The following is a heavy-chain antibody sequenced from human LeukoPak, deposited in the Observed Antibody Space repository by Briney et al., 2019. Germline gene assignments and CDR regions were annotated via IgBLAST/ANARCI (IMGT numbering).Heavy chain of an antibody. CDR2: IYYSGST. CDR1: GGSISSSSYY. J-gene: IGHJ4*02. Sequence: SETLSLTCTVSGGSISSSSYYWGWIRQPPGKGLEWIGSIYYSGSTYYNPSLKSRVTISVDTSKNQFSLKLSSVTAADTAVYYCARITYDILTGYSPYGYWGQGTLVTVSS. V-gene: IGHV4-39*01. D-gene: IGHD3-9*01. CDR3: ARITYDILTGYSPYGY.